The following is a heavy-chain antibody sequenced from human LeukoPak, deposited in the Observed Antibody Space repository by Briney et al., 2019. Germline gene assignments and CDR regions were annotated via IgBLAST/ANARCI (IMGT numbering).Heavy chain of an antibody. J-gene: IGHJ4*02. V-gene: IGHV3-74*01. D-gene: IGHD6-6*01. CDR3: ARDHSTSGDY. CDR1: GFSLSNYW. CDR2: INSDGSST. Sequence: GGSLRVSCAASGFSLSNYWMHWVRQAPGKGLVWVSRINSDGSSTSYADSVKGRLTISRDNAKNTLYLQMNSLRAEDTAVYYCARDHSTSGDYWGQGTLVTVSS.